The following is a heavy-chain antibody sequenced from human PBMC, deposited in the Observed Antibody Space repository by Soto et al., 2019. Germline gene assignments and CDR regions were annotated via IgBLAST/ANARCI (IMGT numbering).Heavy chain of an antibody. V-gene: IGHV5-10-1*01. CDR1: GYSFASYW. Sequence: PGASLKISCKGSGYSFASYWISWVRQMPGKGLEWMGRIDPSDSYTNYSPSFQGHVTISVDKSISTAYLQWSSLKASDTAMYYCAGEGISAGGPTEDKPLDVWGQGTTVTVSS. CDR3: AGEGISAGGPTEDKPLDV. J-gene: IGHJ6*02. D-gene: IGHD6-13*01. CDR2: IDPSDSYT.